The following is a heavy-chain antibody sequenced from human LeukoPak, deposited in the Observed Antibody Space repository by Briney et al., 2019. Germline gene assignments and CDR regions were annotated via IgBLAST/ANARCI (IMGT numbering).Heavy chain of an antibody. CDR1: GGTFSSHT. Sequence: SVKVSCKASGGTFSSHTINWVRQAPGQGLEWMGGIIPIFGTANYAQKFQGRVTITAVESTSTAYMEVSSLRSEDTAVYYCARGWLAGTMVVTPYNYWGQGTLVTVSS. CDR2: IIPIFGTA. V-gene: IGHV1-69*13. D-gene: IGHD4-23*01. J-gene: IGHJ4*02. CDR3: ARGWLAGTMVVTPYNY.